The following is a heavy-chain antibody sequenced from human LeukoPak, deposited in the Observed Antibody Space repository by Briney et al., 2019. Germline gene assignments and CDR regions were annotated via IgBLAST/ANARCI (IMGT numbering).Heavy chain of an antibody. Sequence: ASVKVSCKASGYTFSSYGISWVRQAPGQGLEWMGRISGNNGNTNYAQKFQGRVTMTTDTSTNTAYMELRSLRSDDTAVYYCARVFCCSGGTCYSGCFDYWGQGTLVTASS. V-gene: IGHV1-18*01. CDR3: ARVFCCSGGTCYSGCFDY. CDR1: GYTFSSYG. J-gene: IGHJ4*02. CDR2: ISGNNGNT. D-gene: IGHD2-15*01.